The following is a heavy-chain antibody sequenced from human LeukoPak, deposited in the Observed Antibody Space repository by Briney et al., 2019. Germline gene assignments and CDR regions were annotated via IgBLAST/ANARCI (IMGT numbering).Heavy chain of an antibody. D-gene: IGHD3-16*01. Sequence: SETLSLTCTVSGGSVSSGSYFWSWIRQPPGKGLEWTGYVYYSGSTNYNPSLKSRVAISVDTSKNHFSLKLSSVTAADTAVYYCARDLGNWFDPWGQGTLVTVSS. CDR3: ARDLGNWFDP. CDR2: VYYSGST. V-gene: IGHV4-61*03. CDR1: GGSVSSGSYF. J-gene: IGHJ5*02.